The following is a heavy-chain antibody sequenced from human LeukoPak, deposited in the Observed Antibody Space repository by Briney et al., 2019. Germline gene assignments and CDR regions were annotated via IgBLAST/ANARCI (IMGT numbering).Heavy chain of an antibody. D-gene: IGHD2-21*01. CDR3: ARGDYAFDI. J-gene: IGHJ3*02. CDR2: IITDGASA. V-gene: IGHV3-74*01. Sequence: GGSLRLSCAASGFTFTTYWMHWARQAPGKGLVWVSRIITDGASASYADSVKGRFTISRDTAKNTLYLQMNSLRAEDTAVYYCARGDYAFDIWGQGTMVTVSS. CDR1: GFTFTTYW.